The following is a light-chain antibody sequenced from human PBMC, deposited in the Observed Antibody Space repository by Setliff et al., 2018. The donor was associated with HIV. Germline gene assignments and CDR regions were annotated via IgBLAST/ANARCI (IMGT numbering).Light chain of an antibody. CDR1: SSDIGGYNY. CDR3: SSRIVSSALHV. J-gene: IGLJ1*01. Sequence: QSVLTQPASVSGSPGQSITISCTGTSSDIGGYNYVSWYQQHPGKAPKLVIYDVKDQPSGVSNRFSGSKSGNTASLTISGLQAEDEADYYCSSRIVSSALHVFGTGTKVTVL. V-gene: IGLV2-14*03. CDR2: DVK.